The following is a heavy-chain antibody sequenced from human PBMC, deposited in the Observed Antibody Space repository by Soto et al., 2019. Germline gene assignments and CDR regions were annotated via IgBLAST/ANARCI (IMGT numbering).Heavy chain of an antibody. CDR1: GFTFSSYG. J-gene: IGHJ6*02. Sequence: PGGSLRLSCAASGFTFSSYGMHWVRQAPGKGLEWVAVISYDGSNKYYADSVKGRFTISRDNSKNTLYLQMNSLRAEDTAVYYCAKDGGAVAGRAGRYYYGMDVWGQGTTVTVSS. V-gene: IGHV3-30*18. CDR3: AKDGGAVAGRAGRYYYGMDV. CDR2: ISYDGSNK. D-gene: IGHD6-19*01.